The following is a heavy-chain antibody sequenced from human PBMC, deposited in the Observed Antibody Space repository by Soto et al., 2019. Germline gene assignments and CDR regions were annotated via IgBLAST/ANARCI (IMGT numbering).Heavy chain of an antibody. CDR3: ARGGYYYENSGQNAYDY. CDR2: IYYGGST. CDR1: GGSISSGGYY. V-gene: IGHV4-31*03. D-gene: IGHD3-22*01. J-gene: IGHJ4*01. Sequence: SETLSLTGTVSGGSISSGGYYWSRIRQHPGKGLEWIGYIYYGGSTYYNPSLKSRATISGDTSKNQFSLKLSSVTAADTAVYYCARGGYYYENSGQNAYDYWGQGILVTVSS.